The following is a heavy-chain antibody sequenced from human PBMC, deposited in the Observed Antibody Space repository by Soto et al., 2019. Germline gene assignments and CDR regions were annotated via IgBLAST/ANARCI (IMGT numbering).Heavy chain of an antibody. V-gene: IGHV3-13*05. CDR2: ISAAGDP. J-gene: IGHJ6*02. CDR1: GFTFRNYD. Sequence: EVQLVESGGGLVQPGGSLRLSCEASGFTFRNYDMNWVRQGTGKGLEWVSGISAAGDPDYADSVEGRFTISRENAQNSFFLQINSLRVGDTAVYYCARTDRDCYGLDVLGQGTTVIVSS. CDR3: ARTDRDCYGLDV.